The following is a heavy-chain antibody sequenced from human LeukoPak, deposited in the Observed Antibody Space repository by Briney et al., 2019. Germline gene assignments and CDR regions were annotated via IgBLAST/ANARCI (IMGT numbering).Heavy chain of an antibody. Sequence: SGTLSLTCAVSGGSISSSNWWSWVRQPPGKGLEWIGEIYHSGSTNYNPSLKSRVTISVDKSKNQFSLKLSSVTAADTAVYYCASYNDYSNYGAFDYWGQGTLVTVSS. CDR3: ASYNDYSNYGAFDY. CDR1: GGSISSSNW. J-gene: IGHJ4*02. CDR2: IYHSGST. V-gene: IGHV4-4*02. D-gene: IGHD4-11*01.